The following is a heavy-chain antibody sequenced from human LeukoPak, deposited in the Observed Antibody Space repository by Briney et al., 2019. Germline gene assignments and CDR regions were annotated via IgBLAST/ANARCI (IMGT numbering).Heavy chain of an antibody. CDR1: GYTFTGYY. D-gene: IGHD6-6*01. J-gene: IGHJ6*03. V-gene: IGHV1-2*02. CDR2: INPNSGGT. Sequence: ASVKVSCKASGYTFTGYYMHWVRQAPGQGLEWMGWINPNSGGTNYAQKFQGRVTMTRDTSISTAYMELSRLRSDDTAVYYCARDFSRQQLVRDYYYMDVWGKGTTVTVSS. CDR3: ARDFSRQQLVRDYYYMDV.